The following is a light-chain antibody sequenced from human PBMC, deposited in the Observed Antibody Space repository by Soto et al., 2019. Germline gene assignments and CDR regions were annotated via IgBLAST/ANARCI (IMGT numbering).Light chain of an antibody. J-gene: IGKJ2*01. CDR2: DAS. CDR3: QQYDNQYT. CDR1: QDISNY. V-gene: IGKV1-33*01. Sequence: DIQMTQSPSSLSASVGDRVTITCQASQDISNYLNWYHQKPGKAPKLLIYDASNLETGVPSRFRGSGSGTDFTFTSSSLQAEDIATYYCQQYDNQYTFGQGTKLEIK.